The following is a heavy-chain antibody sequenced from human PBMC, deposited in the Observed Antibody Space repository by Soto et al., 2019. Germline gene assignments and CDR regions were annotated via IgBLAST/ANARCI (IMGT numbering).Heavy chain of an antibody. CDR1: GYTFISYG. J-gene: IGHJ4*02. D-gene: IGHD3-22*01. CDR2: ISTFNGKT. CDR3: ARDRVPKSSGYFPFDY. V-gene: IGHV1-18*01. Sequence: QVQLVQSGAEVKKPGASVKVSCKASGYTFISYGISWVQQAPGQGLEWMGWISTFNGKTNYAQNVQGRVTMTTDTSTTTAYMELRSLKSDDTAVYYCARDRVPKSSGYFPFDYWGQGTLVTVSS.